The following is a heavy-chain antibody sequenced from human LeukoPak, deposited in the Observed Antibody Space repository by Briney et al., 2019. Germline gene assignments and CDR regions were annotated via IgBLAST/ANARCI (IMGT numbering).Heavy chain of an antibody. CDR1: GGSISSSIYY. V-gene: IGHV4-39*01. J-gene: IGHJ4*02. D-gene: IGHD6-19*01. Sequence: KPSGTLSLTCTVSGGSISSSIYYWGWIRQPPGKGLEWIGNIYYSGSTYDNPSLRGRVTISVDTSKNQFSLKVSSVTAADTAVYYCARQFRGSGWYYEYWGQGTLVTVSS. CDR3: ARQFRGSGWYYEY. CDR2: IYYSGST.